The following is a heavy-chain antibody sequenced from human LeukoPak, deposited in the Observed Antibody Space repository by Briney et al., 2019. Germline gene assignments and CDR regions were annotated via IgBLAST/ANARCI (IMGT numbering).Heavy chain of an antibody. J-gene: IGHJ4*02. D-gene: IGHD5-24*01. CDR2: IIPIFGTA. CDR3: ARDGGDGYNPYYFDY. Sequence: SVKVSCKASGGTFSSYAISWVRQAPGQGLEWMGGIIPIFGTANYAQKFQGRVTITADESTSTAYMELSSLRSEDTAVYYCARDGGDGYNPYYFDYWGQGTLVTVSS. CDR1: GGTFSSYA. V-gene: IGHV1-69*13.